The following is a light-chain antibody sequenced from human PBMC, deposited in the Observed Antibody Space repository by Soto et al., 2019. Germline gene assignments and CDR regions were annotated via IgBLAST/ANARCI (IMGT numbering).Light chain of an antibody. Sequence: QSALTQPASVSGSPGQSITDSCTGTSSDVGGYNYVSWYQQHPGKAPKLMIYDVSNRPSGVSNRFSGSKSGNTASLTISGLQAEDEADYYCSSYTSSSTLGVFGGATKLTVL. CDR1: SSDVGGYNY. J-gene: IGLJ2*01. CDR2: DVS. CDR3: SSYTSSSTLGV. V-gene: IGLV2-14*01.